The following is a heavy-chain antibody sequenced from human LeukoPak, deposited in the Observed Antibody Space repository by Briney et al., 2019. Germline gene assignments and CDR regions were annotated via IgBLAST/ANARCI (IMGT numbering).Heavy chain of an antibody. J-gene: IGHJ4*02. CDR3: ASGWFGELGFFDY. CDR1: GFTVSSNY. CDR2: IYSGGST. Sequence: GGSLRLSCAASGFTVSSNYMSWVRQAPGKGLEWVSVIYSGGSTYYADSVKGRFTISRDNSKNTLYLQMNSLRAEDTAVYYCASGWFGELGFFDYWGQGTLVTVSS. V-gene: IGHV3-53*01. D-gene: IGHD3-10*01.